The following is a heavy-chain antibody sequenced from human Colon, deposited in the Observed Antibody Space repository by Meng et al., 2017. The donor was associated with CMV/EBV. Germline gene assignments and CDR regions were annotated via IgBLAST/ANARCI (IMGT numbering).Heavy chain of an antibody. V-gene: IGHV3-23*01. D-gene: IGHD6-6*01. Sequence: GGSLKISCTASGFTFNSYALSWVRQPPGKGLQWVAAVTGSGAITYFADSVKGRFSISRDNSKNTVHLQMNSLRADDTAVYYCARQSPRRYSSSDWFDPWGQGTLVTVSS. J-gene: IGHJ5*02. CDR3: ARQSPRRYSSSDWFDP. CDR1: GFTFNSYA. CDR2: VTGSGAIT.